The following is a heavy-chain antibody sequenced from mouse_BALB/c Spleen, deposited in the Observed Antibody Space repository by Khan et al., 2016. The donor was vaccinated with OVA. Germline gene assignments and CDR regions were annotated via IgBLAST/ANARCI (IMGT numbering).Heavy chain of an antibody. CDR3: ARGTDYAMDY. Sequence: QVQLKQSGAELARPGASVKMSCKASGYTFTSYTMHWIKQRPGQGLEWIGYINPSSGYTNYNQKFKDKATLTADKSSSTAYMQLSSLTSEESAVYYCARGTDYAMDYCGQGTSVTVSS. V-gene: IGHV1-4*01. CDR1: GYTFTSYT. J-gene: IGHJ4*01. CDR2: INPSSGYT. D-gene: IGHD3-3*01.